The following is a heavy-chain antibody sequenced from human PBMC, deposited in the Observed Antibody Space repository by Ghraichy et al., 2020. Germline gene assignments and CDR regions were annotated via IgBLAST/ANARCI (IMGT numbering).Heavy chain of an antibody. CDR2: INGYGDIT. CDR3: GKLTSGWLVERNYVGN. Sequence: GGSLRLSCAASGFTFRSYAMSWVRQAPGKGLEWVSSINGYGDITYYADSVKGRFTISRDNSKNTLYLQMNSLRAEDTAIYHCGKLTSGWLVERNYVGNWGQGTLVTVSS. J-gene: IGHJ4*02. D-gene: IGHD6-19*01. CDR1: GFTFRSYA. V-gene: IGHV3-23*01.